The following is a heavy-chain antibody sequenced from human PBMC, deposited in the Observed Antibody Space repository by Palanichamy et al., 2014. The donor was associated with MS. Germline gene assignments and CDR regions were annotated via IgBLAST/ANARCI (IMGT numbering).Heavy chain of an antibody. J-gene: IGHJ4*02. V-gene: IGHV4-30-4*01. CDR1: GGSISSGDHY. CDR3: AREVVRSGYYTYDY. CDR2: IFYSGST. Sequence: QVQLQESGPGLVKPSQTLSLTCTVSGGSISSGDHYWSWIRKPPGKGLEWIGYIFYSGSTYYNPSLRSRVTISVDTSKNQFSLRLTSVTAADTAVYYCAREVVRSGYYTYDYWGQGTLVTVSS. D-gene: IGHD3-3*01.